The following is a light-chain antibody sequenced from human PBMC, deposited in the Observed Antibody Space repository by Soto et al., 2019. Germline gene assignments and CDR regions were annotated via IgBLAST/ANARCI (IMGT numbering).Light chain of an antibody. J-gene: IGLJ2*01. Sequence: QSVLTQPASVSGSPGQSITISCTGSSSDVGGYNYVSWYQQHPGKAPKLMIYDVSNRPSGVSNRFSGSKSGNTASLTNSGLQAEDEADYYRSSYTSSSTVVFGGGTKVTVL. CDR2: DVS. V-gene: IGLV2-14*01. CDR1: SSDVGGYNY. CDR3: SSYTSSSTVV.